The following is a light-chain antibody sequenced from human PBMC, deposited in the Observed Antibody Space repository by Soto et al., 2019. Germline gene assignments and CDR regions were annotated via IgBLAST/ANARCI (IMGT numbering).Light chain of an antibody. Sequence: DIHMTQSPSTLSVSVLDIVTLTYMASQSISSYLNWYRQKPGKAPKLLIYAASSLQSGVPSRFSGSGSGTDFTLTISSLQPEDFATYYCQQYNSYSRTFGQGTKVDIK. CDR3: QQYNSYSRT. J-gene: IGKJ1*01. CDR1: QSISSY. V-gene: IGKV1-39*01. CDR2: AAS.